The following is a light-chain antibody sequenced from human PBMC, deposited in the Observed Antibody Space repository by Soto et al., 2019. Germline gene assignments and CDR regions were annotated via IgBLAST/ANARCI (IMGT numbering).Light chain of an antibody. CDR3: QQYESSPLT. Sequence: EIVLTQSPDTLSLSPGERATLSCRASQSVSSSFIAWYRQKPGQPPRLLIYRASTRATGIPDRFTGSGSGPDFTLTISRLEPEDFAVYYCQQYESSPLTFGGGTKVEIK. J-gene: IGKJ4*01. CDR2: RAS. V-gene: IGKV3-20*01. CDR1: QSVSSSF.